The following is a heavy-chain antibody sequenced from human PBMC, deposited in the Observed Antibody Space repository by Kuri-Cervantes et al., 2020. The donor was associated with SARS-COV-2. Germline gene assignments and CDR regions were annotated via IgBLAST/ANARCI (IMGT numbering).Heavy chain of an antibody. Sequence: GESLKISCAASGFTFSSYSMNWVRQAPGKGLEWVSYISSSSSTIYYADSVKGRFTISRDNAKNSLYLQMNSLRAEDTAVYYCARIMFMVRGRPGGQDVWGKGTTVTFSS. D-gene: IGHD3-10*01. CDR3: ARIMFMVRGRPGGQDV. J-gene: IGHJ6*04. CDR1: GFTFSSYS. V-gene: IGHV3-48*01. CDR2: ISSSSSTI.